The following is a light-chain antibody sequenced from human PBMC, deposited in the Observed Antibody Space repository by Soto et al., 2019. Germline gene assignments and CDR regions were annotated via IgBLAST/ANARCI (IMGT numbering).Light chain of an antibody. CDR3: SSYARSNNPYV. CDR2: EVS. CDR1: SSDVGGYNY. V-gene: IGLV2-8*01. J-gene: IGLJ1*01. Sequence: QSALTQPPSASGSPGQSVTISCTGTSSDVGGYNYVSWYQQDPGKAPKLMIYEVSKRPSGVPDRFSGSKSGNTASLTVSGLQAEDEADYYCSSYARSNNPYVFGTGTKLTVL.